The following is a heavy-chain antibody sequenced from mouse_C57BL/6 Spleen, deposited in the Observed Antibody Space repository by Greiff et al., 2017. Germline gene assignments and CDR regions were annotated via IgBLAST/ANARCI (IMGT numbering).Heavy chain of an antibody. D-gene: IGHD1-1*01. V-gene: IGHV1-20*01. CDR1: GYSFTGYF. Sequence: EVQLQQSGPELVKPGDSVKISCKASGYSFTGYFMNWVMQSHGKSLEWIGRINPYNGDTFSNQKFKGKATLTVDKSSSTAHMELRSLTSEDSAVYYCAREGVVAGFAYWGQGTLVTVSA. CDR3: AREGVVAGFAY. J-gene: IGHJ3*01. CDR2: INPYNGDT.